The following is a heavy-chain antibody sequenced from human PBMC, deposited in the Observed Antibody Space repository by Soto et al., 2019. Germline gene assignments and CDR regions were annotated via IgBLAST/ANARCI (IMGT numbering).Heavy chain of an antibody. V-gene: IGHV5-51*01. CDR1: GYSFTSYW. D-gene: IGHD2-2*01. CDR2: IYPGDSDT. J-gene: IGHJ6*02. CDR3: ATCRTSCYSNPSYYYYYGMDV. Sequence: PGESLKISCKGSGYSFTSYWIGWVRQMPGKGLEWMGIIYPGDSDTRYSPSFQGQVTISADKSISTAYLQWSSLKASDTAMYYCATCRTSCYSNPSYYYYYGMDVWGQGTTVTAP.